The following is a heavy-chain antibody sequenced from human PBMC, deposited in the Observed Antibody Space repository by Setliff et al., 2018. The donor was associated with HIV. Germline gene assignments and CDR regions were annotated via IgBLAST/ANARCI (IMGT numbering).Heavy chain of an antibody. V-gene: IGHV1-2*02. D-gene: IGHD6-13*01. CDR2: IDPNCGDT. Sequence: ASVKVSCKASGYTFTGYYLHWVRQAPGQGLEWMGWIDPNCGDTNYEQKFQGRVSMTRDTSISTVYMELSSLRSDDTAVYYCARAAGYSSSWHRYAFEIWGQGTMGTVSS. CDR3: ARAAGYSSSWHRYAFEI. CDR1: GYTFTGYY. J-gene: IGHJ3*02.